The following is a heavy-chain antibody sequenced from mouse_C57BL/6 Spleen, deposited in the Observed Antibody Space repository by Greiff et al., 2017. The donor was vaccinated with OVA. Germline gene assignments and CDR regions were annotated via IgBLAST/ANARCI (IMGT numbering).Heavy chain of an antibody. J-gene: IGHJ4*01. CDR3: ASNLVFRGAMDY. V-gene: IGHV1-80*01. Sequence: VQLQQSGAELVKPGASVKISCKASGYAFSSYWMNWVKQRPGKGLEWIGQIYPGDGDTNYNGKFKGKATLTADKSSSTAYMQLSSLTSEDAAVYFCASNLVFRGAMDYWGQGTSVTVSS. CDR1: GYAFSSYW. CDR2: IYPGDGDT. D-gene: IGHD2-10*02.